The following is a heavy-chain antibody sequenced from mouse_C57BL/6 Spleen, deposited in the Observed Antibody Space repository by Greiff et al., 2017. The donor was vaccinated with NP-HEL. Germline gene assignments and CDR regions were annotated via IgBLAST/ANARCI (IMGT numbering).Heavy chain of an antibody. D-gene: IGHD1-1*01. CDR2: IDPSDSYT. J-gene: IGHJ4*01. Sequence: VQLQQPGAELVMPGASVKLSCKASGYTFTSYWMHWVKQRPGQGLEWIGEIDPSDSYTNYNQKFKGKSTLTVDKSSSTAYMQLSSLTSEDSAVYYCARGNLYYGSSYDAMDYWGQGTSVTVSS. CDR1: GYTFTSYW. V-gene: IGHV1-69*01. CDR3: ARGNLYYGSSYDAMDY.